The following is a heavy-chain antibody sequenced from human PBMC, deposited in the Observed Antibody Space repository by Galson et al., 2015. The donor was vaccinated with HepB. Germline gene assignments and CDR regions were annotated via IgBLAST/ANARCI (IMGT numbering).Heavy chain of an antibody. D-gene: IGHD3-22*01. Sequence: SVKVSCKASGYTFTSYGISWVRQAPGQGLEWMGWISAYNGNTNYAQKLQGRVTMTTDTSTSTAYMELRSLRSDDTAVYYCARTTPQGGSGYEYFQHWGQGTLVTVSS. CDR2: ISAYNGNT. CDR3: ARTTPQGGSGYEYFQH. V-gene: IGHV1-18*04. J-gene: IGHJ1*01. CDR1: GYTFTSYG.